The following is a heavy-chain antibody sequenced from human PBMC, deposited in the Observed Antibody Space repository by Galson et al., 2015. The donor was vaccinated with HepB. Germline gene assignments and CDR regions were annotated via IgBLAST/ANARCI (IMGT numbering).Heavy chain of an antibody. V-gene: IGHV3-30*04. Sequence: LRLSCAASGFTFNNYAFHWVRQAPGKGLEWVTVISHDGIKKYYADSVKGRFTISRDSSKNTLYLQMNSLRVEDTALYFCARESRMPSPGDTDAFDIWGQGTVVTVSS. CDR2: ISHDGIKK. D-gene: IGHD2-2*01. CDR1: GFTFNNYA. J-gene: IGHJ3*02. CDR3: ARESRMPSPGDTDAFDI.